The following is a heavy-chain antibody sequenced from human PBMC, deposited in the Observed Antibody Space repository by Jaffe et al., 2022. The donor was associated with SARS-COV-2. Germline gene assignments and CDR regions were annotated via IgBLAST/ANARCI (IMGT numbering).Heavy chain of an antibody. V-gene: IGHV3-7*01. CDR1: GFTFSSYW. CDR3: ASRGALRRRPFYYFEY. D-gene: IGHD3-10*01. Sequence: EVQLVESGGGLVQPGGSLRLSCAASGFTFSSYWMSWVRQAPGKGLEWVANIKQDGSEKSYVDSVKGRFTISRDNAKNSLYLQMNSLRAEDTAVYYCASRGALRRRPFYYFEYWGQGTLVTVSS. CDR2: IKQDGSEK. J-gene: IGHJ4*02.